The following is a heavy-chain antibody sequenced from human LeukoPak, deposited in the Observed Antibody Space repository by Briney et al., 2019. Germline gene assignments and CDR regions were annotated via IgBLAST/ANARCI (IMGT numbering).Heavy chain of an antibody. CDR3: ARQSFEVDP. Sequence: SETLSLTCAVYGGSFSGYYWSWIRQPPGKGLEWIGEINHSGSTNYNPSLKSRVTISVDASKNQFSLKLSSVTAADTAVYYCARQSFEVDPWGQGTLVTVSS. V-gene: IGHV4-34*01. J-gene: IGHJ5*02. CDR1: GGSFSGYY. D-gene: IGHD3-9*01. CDR2: INHSGST.